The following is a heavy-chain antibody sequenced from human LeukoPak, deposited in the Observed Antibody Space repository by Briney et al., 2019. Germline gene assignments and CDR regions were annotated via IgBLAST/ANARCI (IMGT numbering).Heavy chain of an antibody. D-gene: IGHD3-22*01. CDR2: INHSGST. Sequence: SETLSLTCAVYGGSFSGYYWSWIRQPPGKGLEWIGEINHSGSTNYNPSLKSRVTISVDTSKNQFSLKLSSVTAADTAVYYCARGGPKRKWLLLRAVDYWGQGTLVTVSS. CDR1: GGSFSGYY. CDR3: ARGGPKRKWLLLRAVDY. J-gene: IGHJ4*02. V-gene: IGHV4-34*01.